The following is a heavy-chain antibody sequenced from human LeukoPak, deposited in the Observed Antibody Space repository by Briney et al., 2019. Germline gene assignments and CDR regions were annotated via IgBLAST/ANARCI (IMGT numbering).Heavy chain of an antibody. D-gene: IGHD6-19*01. J-gene: IGHJ6*02. CDR1: GHSFTSYW. CDR3: ARGKSVAGFYYYGMDV. V-gene: IGHV5-51*01. Sequence: GESLKISCKGSGHSFTSYWIGWVRQMPGKGLEWMGIIYPGDSDTRYSPSFQGQVTISADKSISTAYLQWSSLKALDAAMYYCARGKSVAGFYYYGMDVWGQGTTVTVSS. CDR2: IYPGDSDT.